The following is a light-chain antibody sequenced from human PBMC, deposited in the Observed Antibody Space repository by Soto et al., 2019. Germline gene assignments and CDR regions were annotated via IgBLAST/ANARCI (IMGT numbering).Light chain of an antibody. CDR1: SSDVGGYNY. V-gene: IGLV2-14*01. CDR2: EVS. Sequence: QYALTQPASVSGSPGQTITISCTGTSSDVGGYNYLSWYQQHPGKAPKVMIYEVSNRPSGVSNRFFGSKSGNTASLTISGLQAEDEGDYFCSSYTTSGTPVFGGGTKVTVL. CDR3: SSYTTSGTPV. J-gene: IGLJ3*02.